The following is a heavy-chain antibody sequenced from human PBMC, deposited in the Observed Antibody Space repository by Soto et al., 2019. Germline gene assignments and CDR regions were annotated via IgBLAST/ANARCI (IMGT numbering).Heavy chain of an antibody. D-gene: IGHD3-10*01. CDR2: MNPNSGNT. Sequence: ASVKVSCKASGYTFTSYDINWVRQATGQGLEWMGWMNPNSGNTGYAQKFQGRVTMTRNTSISTAYMELSSLRSEDTAVYYCARGQLLWLGELLKEGYYYYGMDVWGQGTTVTVSS. J-gene: IGHJ6*02. CDR3: ARGQLLWLGELLKEGYYYYGMDV. CDR1: GYTFTSYD. V-gene: IGHV1-8*01.